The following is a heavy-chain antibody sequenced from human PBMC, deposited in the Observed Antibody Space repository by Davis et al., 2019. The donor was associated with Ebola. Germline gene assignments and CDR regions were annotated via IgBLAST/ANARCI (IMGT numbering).Heavy chain of an antibody. V-gene: IGHV1-18*01. Sequence: ASVKVSCKGSGYTFTSYGISWVRQAPGQGLEWMGWINPYNGNIKYPQKLQGRVTMTTDTSTSTAYMELRSLRPEDTAVYYCVKTRSNWWNDALEIWGRGTMVTVSS. J-gene: IGHJ3*02. CDR2: INPYNGNI. CDR1: GYTFTSYG. D-gene: IGHD2-8*02. CDR3: VKTRSNWWNDALEI.